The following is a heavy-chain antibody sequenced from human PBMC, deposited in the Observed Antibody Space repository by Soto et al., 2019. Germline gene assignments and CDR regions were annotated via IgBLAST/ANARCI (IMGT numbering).Heavy chain of an antibody. CDR1: GFTFSSYG. CDR2: ISYDGSNK. CDR3: AKGNGGYVRGPIDY. J-gene: IGHJ4*02. Sequence: VQLLESGGGLVQPGGSLRLSCAASGFTFSSYGMHWVRQAPGKGLEWVAVISYDGSNKYYADSVKGRFTISRDNSKNTLYLQMNSLRAEDTAVYYCAKGNGGYVRGPIDYWGQGTLDTVSS. V-gene: IGHV3-30*18. D-gene: IGHD5-12*01.